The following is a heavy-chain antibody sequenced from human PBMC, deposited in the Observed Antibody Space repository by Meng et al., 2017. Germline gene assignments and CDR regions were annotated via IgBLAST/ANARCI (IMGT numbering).Heavy chain of an antibody. V-gene: IGHV4-61*01. CDR3: ARDVGGDYEPLFDY. CDR1: VGSVGRGNYY. CDR2: IVYSGST. Sequence: QGPLQESGPGVVGPSETLALTCTASVGSVGRGNYYWSWIRQPPGKGLEWIGYIVYSGSTTYNPSLQTRVTISVDTSNHQFSLKLTSVTAADTAVYFCARDVGGDYEPLFDYWGQGTLVTVSS. J-gene: IGHJ4*02. D-gene: IGHD4-17*01.